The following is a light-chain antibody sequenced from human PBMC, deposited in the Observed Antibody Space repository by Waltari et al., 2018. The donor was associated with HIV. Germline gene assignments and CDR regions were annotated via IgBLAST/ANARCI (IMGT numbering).Light chain of an antibody. V-gene: IGKV4-1*01. CDR1: QSVFASSDNQHY. CDR3: QQYYLTPFT. CDR2: LAS. Sequence: DIVMTQSPDSLAVSLGERANLNCPSSQSVFASSDNQHYLAWYQQRPGQPPKLLIYLASSRESGVPDRFSGSGSGTDFALTISSLQAEDVAAYYCQQYYLTPFTFGGGTKVEIK. J-gene: IGKJ4*01.